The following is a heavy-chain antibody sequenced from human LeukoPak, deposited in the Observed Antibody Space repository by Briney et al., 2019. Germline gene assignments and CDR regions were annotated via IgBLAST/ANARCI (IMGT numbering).Heavy chain of an antibody. CDR2: TSASNGNT. V-gene: IGHV1-18*01. Sequence: ASVKVSCTASGYTFTSYGISWVRQAPGQGLQWLGWTSASNGNTNYAQKFRDRVTMSTDTSTGTAYLDVRSLTSDDTAVYYCARDHSNWNYAPDFWGQGTLVIVSS. CDR3: ARDHSNWNYAPDF. D-gene: IGHD1-7*01. CDR1: GYTFTSYG. J-gene: IGHJ4*02.